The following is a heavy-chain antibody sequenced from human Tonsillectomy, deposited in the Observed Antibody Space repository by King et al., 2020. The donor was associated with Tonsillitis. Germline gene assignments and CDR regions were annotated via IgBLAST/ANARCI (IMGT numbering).Heavy chain of an antibody. CDR2: IYPGDSDA. CDR1: GYIFTRNW. V-gene: IGHV5-51*01. J-gene: IGHJ3*02. D-gene: IGHD3-10*01. CDR3: ARRRDDGSGAYFSSRDAFDI. Sequence: AQLVQSGAEVKKAGESLKISCRASGYIFTRNWIGWVRQMPGKGLAWLGIIYPGDSDARYGPSLQGRVTMSVDKSIITAYLQWSSLQASDTAIYYCARRRDDGSGAYFSSRDAFDIWGQGTRVTVSS.